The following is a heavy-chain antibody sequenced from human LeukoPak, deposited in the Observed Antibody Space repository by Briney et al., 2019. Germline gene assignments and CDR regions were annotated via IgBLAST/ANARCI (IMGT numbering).Heavy chain of an antibody. V-gene: IGHV3-30*04. CDR3: ARDSDCSSTSCYAYFNWFDP. Sequence: QPGGSLRLSCAASGFTFSSYAMHWVRQAPGKGLEWVAVISYDGSNKYYADSMKGRFTISRDNSKNTLYLQMNSLRAEDTAVYYCARDSDCSSTSCYAYFNWFDPWGQGTLVTVSS. J-gene: IGHJ5*02. CDR2: ISYDGSNK. CDR1: GFTFSSYA. D-gene: IGHD2-2*01.